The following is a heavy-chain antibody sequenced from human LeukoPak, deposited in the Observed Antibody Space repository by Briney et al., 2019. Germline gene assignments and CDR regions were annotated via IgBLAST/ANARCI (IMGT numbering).Heavy chain of an antibody. CDR3: ARAPIVVVSTPSFDT. CDR2: IYYSGST. Sequence: SETLSLTCTVSGDSISSTSYYWGWIRQPPGKGLEWIGSIYYSGSTYYTPSLKSRLAISRDTSSDQFSLRLTSVTAADTAVYYCARAPIVVVSTPSFDTWGQGILVTVSS. J-gene: IGHJ4*02. V-gene: IGHV4-39*07. D-gene: IGHD3-22*01. CDR1: GDSISSTSYY.